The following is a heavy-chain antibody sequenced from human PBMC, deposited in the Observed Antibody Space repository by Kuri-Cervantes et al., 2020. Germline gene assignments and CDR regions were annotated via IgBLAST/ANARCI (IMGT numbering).Heavy chain of an antibody. J-gene: IGHJ3*02. Sequence: GESLKISCAASGFTFSSYGMHWVRQAPGKGLEWVAVIWYDGSNKYYADSVKGRFTISRDNAKNSLYLQMNSLRAEDTAVYYCAKDSYGGIHPDAFDIWGQGTMVTASS. D-gene: IGHD4-23*01. V-gene: IGHV3-33*03. CDR2: IWYDGSNK. CDR1: GFTFSSYG. CDR3: AKDSYGGIHPDAFDI.